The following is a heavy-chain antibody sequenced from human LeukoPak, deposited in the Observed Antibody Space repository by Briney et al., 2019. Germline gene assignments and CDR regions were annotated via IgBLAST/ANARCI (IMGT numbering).Heavy chain of an antibody. D-gene: IGHD2-21*01. CDR3: AKYYGIGRETFDY. J-gene: IGHJ4*02. V-gene: IGHV3-48*03. Sequence: PGGSLRLSCAASGFTFSSYEMNWVRQAPGKGLEWVSYISSSGSTIYYADSVKGRFTISRDNSKNTLYLQMHSLRVEDTAVYYCAKYYGIGRETFDYWGQGTLVTVSS. CDR2: ISSSGSTI. CDR1: GFTFSSYE.